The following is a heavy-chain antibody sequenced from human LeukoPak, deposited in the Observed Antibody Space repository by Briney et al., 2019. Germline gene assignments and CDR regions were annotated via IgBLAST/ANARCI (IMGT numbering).Heavy chain of an antibody. D-gene: IGHD3-3*01. CDR1: GFTFSSYA. V-gene: IGHV3-30-3*01. CDR2: ISYDGSNK. CDR3: AKDRADYDFWSGYYKGAHYGMDV. Sequence: GGSLRLSCAASGFTFSSYAMHWVRQAPGKGLEWVAVISYDGSNKYYADSVKGRFTISRDNSKNTLYLQMNSLRAEDTAVYYCAKDRADYDFWSGYYKGAHYGMDVWGQGTTVTVSS. J-gene: IGHJ6*02.